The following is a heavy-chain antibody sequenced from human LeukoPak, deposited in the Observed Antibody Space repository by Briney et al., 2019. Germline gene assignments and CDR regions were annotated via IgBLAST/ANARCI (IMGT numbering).Heavy chain of an antibody. CDR1: GFTFSSYG. J-gene: IGHJ4*02. D-gene: IGHD6-13*01. V-gene: IGHV3-30*03. CDR3: AREGDSSSWYYFDY. Sequence: GGSLRLSCAASGFTFSSYGMHWVRQAPGKGLEWVAVISYDGSNKYYADSVKGRFTISRDNSKNTLYLQMNSLRAEDTAVYYCAREGDSSSWYYFDYWGQGTLVTVSS. CDR2: ISYDGSNK.